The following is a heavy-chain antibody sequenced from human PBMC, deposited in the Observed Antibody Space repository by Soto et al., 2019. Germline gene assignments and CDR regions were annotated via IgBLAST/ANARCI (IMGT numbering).Heavy chain of an antibody. V-gene: IGHV3-48*02. Sequence: EVQLVESGGGLVQPGGSLRLSCAVSGFSFSTYSMNWVRQAPGKGLEWIAYITTTSNTMYYADSVKGRFTVSRDNARNSLYLQMNTLRDEDTAVYYCARSLSLLGSDYWGQGTLVTVSS. CDR1: GFSFSTYS. D-gene: IGHD3-10*01. CDR2: ITTTSNTM. J-gene: IGHJ4*02. CDR3: ARSLSLLGSDY.